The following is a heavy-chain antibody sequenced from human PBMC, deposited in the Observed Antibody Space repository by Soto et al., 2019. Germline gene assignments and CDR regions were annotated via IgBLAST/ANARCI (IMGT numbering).Heavy chain of an antibody. CDR1: GYTFTSYA. CDR3: AKGVTMVRGVILDWFDP. CDR2: IIPIFGTA. D-gene: IGHD3-10*01. Sequence: SVKVSCKASGYTFTSYAMHWVRQAPGQGLEWMGGIIPIFGTANYAQKFQDRVTITADKSTSTAYMELNSLRAEDTAVYYCAKGVTMVRGVILDWFDPWGQGTLVTVSS. V-gene: IGHV1-69*06. J-gene: IGHJ5*02.